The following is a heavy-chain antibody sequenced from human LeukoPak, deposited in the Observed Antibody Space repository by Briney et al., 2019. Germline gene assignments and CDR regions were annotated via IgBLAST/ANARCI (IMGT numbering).Heavy chain of an antibody. V-gene: IGHV1-8*01. CDR2: MNPNSGNT. CDR3: ARATTMVRGVIIYY. CDR1: GYTFTSYD. J-gene: IGHJ4*02. D-gene: IGHD3-10*01. Sequence: GASVKVSCKASGYTFTSYDINWARQATGQGLEWMGWMNPNSGNTGYAQKFQGRVTMTRNTSISTAYMELSSLRSEDTAVYYCARATTMVRGVIIYYWGQGTLVTVSS.